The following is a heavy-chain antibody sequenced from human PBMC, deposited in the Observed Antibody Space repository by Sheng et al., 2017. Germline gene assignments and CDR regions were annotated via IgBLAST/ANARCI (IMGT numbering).Heavy chain of an antibody. CDR1: GFTFNTYW. V-gene: IGHV3-7*01. CDR2: IKHDGSEK. J-gene: IGHJ4*02. Sequence: EVQLVESGGGLVQPGGSLRVYCAASGFTFNTYWMSWVRQAPGKGLEWVAIIKHDGSEKYYVDSVKGRFTISRDNAKNSLYLQMNSLRVEDTAVYYCARRHFFAVDYWGQGTLVIVSS. D-gene: IGHD2-21*01. CDR3: ARRHFFAVDY.